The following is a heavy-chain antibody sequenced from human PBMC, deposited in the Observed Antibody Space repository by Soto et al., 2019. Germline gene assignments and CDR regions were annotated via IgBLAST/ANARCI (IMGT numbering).Heavy chain of an antibody. CDR2: ISSSGYST. D-gene: IGHD2-21*02. Sequence: GGSLRLSCAASGFTFNNYAMSWVRQAPGKGLEWVSAISSSGYSTYYADSVKGRFTISRDNSKNTVYLQMNNLRAEDTAVYYCAKGSVVVAAKFDSWGQGTLVTVS. V-gene: IGHV3-23*01. J-gene: IGHJ4*02. CDR3: AKGSVVVAAKFDS. CDR1: GFTFNNYA.